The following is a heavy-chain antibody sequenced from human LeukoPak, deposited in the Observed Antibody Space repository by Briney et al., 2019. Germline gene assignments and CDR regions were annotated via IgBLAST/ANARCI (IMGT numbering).Heavy chain of an antibody. D-gene: IGHD3-10*01. V-gene: IGHV3-53*01. Sequence: GGSLRLSCAASGFTVSSNYMSWVRQAPGKGLEWVSVIYSGGRTYYADSVKGRFTISRDNSKNTLYLQMNSLRAEDTAVYYCAKSPYYYGSGSYYNDAPLFDYWGQGTLVTVSS. CDR3: AKSPYYYGSGSYYNDAPLFDY. CDR1: GFTVSSNY. J-gene: IGHJ4*02. CDR2: IYSGGRT.